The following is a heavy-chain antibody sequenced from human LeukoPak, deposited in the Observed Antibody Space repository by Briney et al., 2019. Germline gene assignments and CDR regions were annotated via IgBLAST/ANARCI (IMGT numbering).Heavy chain of an antibody. V-gene: IGHV3-23*01. CDR1: GLTFSTST. D-gene: IGHD2-2*01. CDR3: AEDGHCSSASCQFDY. Sequence: AGGSLRLSCVASGLTFSTSTFSRVRQAPGRGLELVSAIDGGATTYYADSAKGRFAISRDNAKNTLSLHMDSLTAEDTAIYFCAEDGHCSSASCQFDYWGQGTLVTVSS. J-gene: IGHJ4*02. CDR2: IDGGATT.